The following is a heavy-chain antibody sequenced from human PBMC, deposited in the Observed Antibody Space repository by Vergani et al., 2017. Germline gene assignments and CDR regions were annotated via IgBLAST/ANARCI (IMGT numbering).Heavy chain of an antibody. Sequence: QVQLQESGPGLVKPSQTLSLTCTVSGGSISSGSYYWSWIRQPAGKGLEWIGRIYTSGSTNYNPSLKSRVTMSVDTSKTQFSLKLSSVTAADTAVYYCARYPVGARPYFDYWGQGTLVTVSS. CDR2: IYTSGST. D-gene: IGHD3-3*01. CDR3: ARYPVGARPYFDY. V-gene: IGHV4-61*02. CDR1: GGSISSGSYY. J-gene: IGHJ4*02.